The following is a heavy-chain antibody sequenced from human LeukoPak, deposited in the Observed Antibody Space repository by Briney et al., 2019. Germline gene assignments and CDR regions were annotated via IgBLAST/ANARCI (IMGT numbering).Heavy chain of an antibody. Sequence: QSGGSLRLSCAASGFTFSSYAMSWVRQAPGKGLEWVSAISGSGGSTYYADSVKGRFTISRDNSKNTLYLQMNSLRAEDTAVYYCAKDSLSGYYDSSGFFDYWGQGTLVTVSS. CDR1: GFTFSSYA. D-gene: IGHD3-22*01. J-gene: IGHJ4*02. V-gene: IGHV3-23*01. CDR2: ISGSGGST. CDR3: AKDSLSGYYDSSGFFDY.